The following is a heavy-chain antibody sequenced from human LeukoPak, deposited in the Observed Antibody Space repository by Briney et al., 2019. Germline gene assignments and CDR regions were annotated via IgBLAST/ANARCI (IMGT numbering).Heavy chain of an antibody. V-gene: IGHV3-23*01. CDR1: GFTVSSNY. CDR2: ISGIGGST. J-gene: IGHJ5*02. CDR3: AKAHDFWSGYYGSGWFDP. D-gene: IGHD3-3*01. Sequence: GGSLRLSCAASGFTVSSNYMSWVRQAPGKGLEWVSSISGIGGSTYYADSVKGRFTISKDNSKNTLYLQMNSLRAEDTAIYYCAKAHDFWSGYYGSGWFDPWGQGTLVTVSS.